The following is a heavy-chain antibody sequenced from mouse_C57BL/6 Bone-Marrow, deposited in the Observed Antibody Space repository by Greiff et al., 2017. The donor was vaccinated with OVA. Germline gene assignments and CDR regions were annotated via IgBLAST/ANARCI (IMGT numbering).Heavy chain of an antibody. CDR2: IYPGSGNT. D-gene: IGHD3-2*02. J-gene: IGHJ4*01. Sequence: VQLQESGPELVKPGASVKISCKASGYTFTDYYINWVKQRPGQGLAWIGWIYPGSGNTKYNEKFKGKATLTVDTSSSTAYMQLSSLTSEDSAVYFCARDSSGPYYAMDYWGQGTSVTVSS. V-gene: IGHV1-84*01. CDR3: ARDSSGPYYAMDY. CDR1: GYTFTDYY.